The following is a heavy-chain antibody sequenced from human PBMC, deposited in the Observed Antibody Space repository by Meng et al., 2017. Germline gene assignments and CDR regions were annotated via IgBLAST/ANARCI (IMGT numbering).Heavy chain of an antibody. CDR2: ISYDGSNK. J-gene: IGHJ4*02. Sequence: VELVGAGGGVVQPGRSLRLSCAAFGFTFSSYAMHWVRQAPGKGLEWVAVISYDGSNKYYADSVKGRFTISRDNSKNTLYLQMNSLRAEDTAVYYCASMGYWGQGTLVTVSS. CDR3: ASMGY. D-gene: IGHD3-10*01. CDR1: GFTFSSYA. V-gene: IGHV3-30*01.